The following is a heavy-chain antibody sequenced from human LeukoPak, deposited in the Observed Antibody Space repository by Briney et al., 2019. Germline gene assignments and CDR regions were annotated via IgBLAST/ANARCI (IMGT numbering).Heavy chain of an antibody. CDR1: GFTFNSYE. CDR2: INSGGSAI. CDR3: ARGASYAHY. V-gene: IGHV3-48*03. D-gene: IGHD3-16*01. Sequence: RGSLRLSCAASGFTFNSYEMNWVRQAPGKGLEWVSYINSGGSAIYYADSVKGRFTISRDNAKNSLYLQMNRLTADDAAVYYCARGASYAHYGGQGRLGTASS. J-gene: IGHJ4*02.